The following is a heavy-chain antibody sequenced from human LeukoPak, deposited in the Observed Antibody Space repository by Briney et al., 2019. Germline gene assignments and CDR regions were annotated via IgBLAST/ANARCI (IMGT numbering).Heavy chain of an antibody. D-gene: IGHD3-22*01. J-gene: IGHJ4*02. Sequence: PGGSLRLSCSVSGFTFSTYAMHWVSQAPGKGLEYVSAISSNGGSIYYAASVKGRFTISRDSSKNTLYLQMSSLRAEDTAVYYCVKGSESYYDSKSDYWGQGTLVTVSS. CDR1: GFTFSTYA. CDR2: ISSNGGSI. V-gene: IGHV3-64D*08. CDR3: VKGSESYYDSKSDY.